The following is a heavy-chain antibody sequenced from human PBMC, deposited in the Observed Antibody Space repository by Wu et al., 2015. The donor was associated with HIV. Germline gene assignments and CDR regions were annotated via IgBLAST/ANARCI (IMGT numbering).Heavy chain of an antibody. D-gene: IGHD3-10*01. Sequence: QVQLVQSGAEVKKPGASVKVSCKASGYTFTNYDINWVRQATGQGLEWMGWMNPNSGNTGYAQKFQGRVTMTRNTSISTAYMELSSLRSEDTAVYYCARGLLYRYGSGPWFDPWGQGTLVTVSS. V-gene: IGHV1-8*01. CDR2: MNPNSGNT. CDR3: ARGLLYRYGSGPWFDP. CDR1: GYTFTNYD. J-gene: IGHJ5*02.